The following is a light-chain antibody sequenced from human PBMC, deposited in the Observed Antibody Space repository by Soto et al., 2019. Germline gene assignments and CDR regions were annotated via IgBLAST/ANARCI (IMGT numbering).Light chain of an antibody. V-gene: IGKV1-5*03. Sequence: IRMTQSPSNLSGSVGYRVTITCRASQTISSWLAWYQQKPGKAPKLLIYKASTLKSGVPSRFSGSGSGTEFTLTISSLQHEDFATYYCQHCNSYSDAFGEGTKVDI. CDR1: QTISSW. CDR2: KAS. J-gene: IGKJ1*01. CDR3: QHCNSYSDA.